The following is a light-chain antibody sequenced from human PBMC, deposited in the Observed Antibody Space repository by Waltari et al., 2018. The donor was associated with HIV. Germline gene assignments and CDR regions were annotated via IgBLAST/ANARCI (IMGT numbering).Light chain of an antibody. CDR1: RSNIGSNN. J-gene: IGLJ2*01. CDR3: SAWDDDVNAL. CDR2: RNN. V-gene: IGLV1-44*01. Sequence: QSVLRQPPSASGTPGQRVTISCSGSRSNIGSNNVNWYQQLPGTAPKLLLYRNNRRPSGVPDRFSGSKTGTAASLAISGRQSEDEADYYCSAWDDDVNALFGGGTKLTVL.